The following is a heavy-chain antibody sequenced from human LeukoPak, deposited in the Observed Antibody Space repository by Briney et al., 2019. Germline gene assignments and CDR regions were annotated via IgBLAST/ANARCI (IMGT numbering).Heavy chain of an antibody. J-gene: IGHJ4*02. CDR2: VYYSGST. V-gene: IGHV4-59*01. Sequence: PSETLSLTCSVSGGSISSYYWSWTRQPPGKGLEWIGYVYYSGSTSYNPSLRGRVTISIDTSKNQFSLKLNSVTAADTAVYYCAGGSAGVGSINYWGQGSPVTVSS. CDR3: AGGSAGVGSINY. D-gene: IGHD1-26*01. CDR1: GGSISSYY.